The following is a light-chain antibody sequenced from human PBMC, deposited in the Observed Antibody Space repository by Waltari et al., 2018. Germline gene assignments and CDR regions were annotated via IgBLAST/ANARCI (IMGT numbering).Light chain of an antibody. Sequence: QSALTQPASVSGSPGQAITLSCTGTSSAVGFYNYVSWYQQHPGKAPKLMIYDVSERPSGVSNRFSGSKSGNTASLTISGLQAEDEADYYCNSYAGSSSWVFGGGTKLTVL. CDR2: DVS. J-gene: IGLJ3*02. V-gene: IGLV2-14*01. CDR3: NSYAGSSSWV. CDR1: SSAVGFYNY.